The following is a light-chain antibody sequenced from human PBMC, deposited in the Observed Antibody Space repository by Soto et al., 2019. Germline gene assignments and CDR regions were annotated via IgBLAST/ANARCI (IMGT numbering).Light chain of an antibody. CDR2: AAS. Sequence: IQVTESPSSLSAXXVXXXXXXXGASQGISIYLAWYQQKPGKAPKLLIYAASSLQSGVPSRFSGSGSGTDFTLTISSLQPEDFATYYCQQLNSYPLTFGGGTKVDIK. CDR3: QQLNSYPLT. V-gene: IGKV1-9*01. CDR1: QGISIY. J-gene: IGKJ4*01.